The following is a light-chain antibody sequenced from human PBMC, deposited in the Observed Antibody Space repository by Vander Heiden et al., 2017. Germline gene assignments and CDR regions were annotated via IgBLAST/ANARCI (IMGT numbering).Light chain of an antibody. J-gene: IGKJ1*01. Sequence: DIQMTQSPSTLSASIGDRVTITCRASQSVSSSLAWYQQKPGKAPKLLIYETSTLESGVPSRFSGSGSGTEFTLTITSLQPDDFVTYYCLLDTTCFQTFGQGTKVDNK. CDR1: QSVSSS. V-gene: IGKV1-5*03. CDR3: LLDTTCFQT. CDR2: ETS.